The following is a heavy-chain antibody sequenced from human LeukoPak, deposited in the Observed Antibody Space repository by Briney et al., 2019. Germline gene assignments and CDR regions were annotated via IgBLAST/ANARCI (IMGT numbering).Heavy chain of an antibody. V-gene: IGHV4-59*01. CDR1: GGSISSYY. Sequence: PSETLSLTCTVSGGSISSYYWSWIRQPPGKGLEWIGYIYYSGSTNYNPSLESRVIISVDTSKNQFSLRLSSVTAADTAMYYCALGYYGSGSYYNVMGINWFDPWGQGTLVTVSS. J-gene: IGHJ5*02. D-gene: IGHD3-10*01. CDR2: IYYSGST. CDR3: ALGYYGSGSYYNVMGINWFDP.